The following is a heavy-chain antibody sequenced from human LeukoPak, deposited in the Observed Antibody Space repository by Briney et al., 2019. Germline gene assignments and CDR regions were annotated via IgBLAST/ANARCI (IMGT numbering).Heavy chain of an antibody. D-gene: IGHD3-10*01. Sequence: SETLSLTCNVSGGSIRGYYWSWIRQPPGKGLEWIGYIYSSGSANYNPSLKSRVTMSVDTSKNQFSLKVSSVTAADTAVYYCARGPRITLVRGGQWYYYMDVWGKGTTVTISS. CDR2: IYSSGSA. CDR1: GGSIRGYY. V-gene: IGHV4-59*01. CDR3: ARGPRITLVRGGQWYYYMDV. J-gene: IGHJ6*03.